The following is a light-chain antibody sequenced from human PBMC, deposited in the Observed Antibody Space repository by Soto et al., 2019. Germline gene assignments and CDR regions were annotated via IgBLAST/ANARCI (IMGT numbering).Light chain of an antibody. J-gene: IGKJ5*01. V-gene: IGKV1-5*03. CDR3: QQYNSYPT. CDR1: QSISSW. Sequence: DIQMTQYPSTLSASVGDRVTITCRASQSISSWLAWYQQKPGKTPKVLIYKASSLESGDPSRFSGRGSGTEFTLTISSLQPDDFATYYCQQYNSYPTFDQGTRLEIK. CDR2: KAS.